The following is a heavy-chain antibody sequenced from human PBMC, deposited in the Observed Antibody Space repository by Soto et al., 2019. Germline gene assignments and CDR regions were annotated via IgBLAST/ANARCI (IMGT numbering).Heavy chain of an antibody. D-gene: IGHD2-2*01. CDR1: GGSISSYD. CDR3: ARHVGSTSRVNWFDP. CDR2: IYYSGST. Sequence: SETLSLTCTVSGGSISSYDWSWIRQPPGKGLEWIGYIYYSGSTNYNPSLKSRVTISVDTSKNQLSLKLSSVTAADTAVYYCARHVGSTSRVNWFDPWGQGTLVTVSS. J-gene: IGHJ5*02. V-gene: IGHV4-59*08.